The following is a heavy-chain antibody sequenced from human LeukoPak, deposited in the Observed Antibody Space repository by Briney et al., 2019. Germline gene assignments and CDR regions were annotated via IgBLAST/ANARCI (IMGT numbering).Heavy chain of an antibody. D-gene: IGHD5/OR15-5a*01. CDR2: VFHSGIT. J-gene: IGHJ6*03. Sequence: SETLSLTCTVSGGSISNYYWTWIRQPPGKGLEWIGYVFHSGITNYNPSPKSQVTISIDTSKNQFSLNMTSVTAADTAVYYCARDVSRPPYYYMDVWGKGTTVIVSS. V-gene: IGHV4-59*01. CDR3: ARDVSRPPYYYMDV. CDR1: GGSISNYY.